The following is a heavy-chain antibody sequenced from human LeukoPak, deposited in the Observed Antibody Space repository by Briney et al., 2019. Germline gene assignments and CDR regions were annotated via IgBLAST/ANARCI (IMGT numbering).Heavy chain of an antibody. Sequence: GGSLRLSCAASGFTFSSYWMSWVRQAPGKGLEWVANIKQDGSEKYYVDSVKGRFTISRDNAKNSLYLQMNSLRAEDTAVYYCAKKFLERHRGSFDYWGQVTLVTVSS. CDR2: IKQDGSEK. D-gene: IGHD1-1*01. CDR1: GFTFSSYW. V-gene: IGHV3-7*03. CDR3: AKKFLERHRGSFDY. J-gene: IGHJ4*02.